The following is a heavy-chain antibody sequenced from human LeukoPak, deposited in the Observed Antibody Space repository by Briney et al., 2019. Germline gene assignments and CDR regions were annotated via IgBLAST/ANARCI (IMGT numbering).Heavy chain of an antibody. CDR3: ARWGLYDILTGYLGYYYYGMDV. Sequence: ASVKVSCKASGYTFTSYGISWVRQAPGQGLEWMGWISAYNGNTNYAQKLQGRVTMTTDTSTSTAYMELRSLRSDDTAVYYCARWGLYDILTGYLGYYYYGMDVWGQGTTVTVSS. CDR2: ISAYNGNT. D-gene: IGHD3-9*01. V-gene: IGHV1-18*01. CDR1: GYTFTSYG. J-gene: IGHJ6*02.